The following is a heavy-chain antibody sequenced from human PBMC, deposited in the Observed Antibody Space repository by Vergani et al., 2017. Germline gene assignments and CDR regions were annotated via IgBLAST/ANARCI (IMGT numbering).Heavy chain of an antibody. J-gene: IGHJ3*02. CDR1: GGSISSYY. V-gene: IGHV4-4*07. CDR2: IYTSGST. CDR3: ARESRYYDSSGYSHHDAFDI. D-gene: IGHD3-22*01. Sequence: QVQLQESGPGLVKPSETLSLTCTVSGGSISSYYWSWIRQPAGKGLEWIGRIYTSGSTNYNPSLKSRVTMSVDTSKNQFSLKLSSVTAADTAVYYCARESRYYDSSGYSHHDAFDIWGQGTMVTVSS.